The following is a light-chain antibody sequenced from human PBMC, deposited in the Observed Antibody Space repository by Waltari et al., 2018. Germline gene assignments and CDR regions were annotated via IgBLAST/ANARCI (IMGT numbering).Light chain of an antibody. Sequence: DIQMTQSPSTLSASVGDRVTITCLASQSISSWLACYQQKPGKAPTLLIYKASTLEGGVPSRFSGIGSGTDFTLTSSSLQPDDSAAYYCQQYYTYPRTFGGGTKVEVK. J-gene: IGKJ4*01. CDR3: QQYYTYPRT. V-gene: IGKV1-5*03. CDR2: KAS. CDR1: QSISSW.